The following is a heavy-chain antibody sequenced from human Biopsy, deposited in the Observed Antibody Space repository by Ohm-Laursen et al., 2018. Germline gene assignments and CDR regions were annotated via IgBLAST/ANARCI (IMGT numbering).Heavy chain of an antibody. CDR2: IFYSGIT. V-gene: IGHV4-39*01. CDR3: ARHPTGFWFDP. CDR1: GGSVSSNVAY. J-gene: IGHJ5*02. Sequence: SETLSLTCTVSGGSVSSNVAYWAWIRQPPGKGLESIGSIFYSGITYYNPSLQSRVTMSVDTSKNHFSLNLTSVTAADTAVYYCARHPTGFWFDPWGQGTLVTVSS.